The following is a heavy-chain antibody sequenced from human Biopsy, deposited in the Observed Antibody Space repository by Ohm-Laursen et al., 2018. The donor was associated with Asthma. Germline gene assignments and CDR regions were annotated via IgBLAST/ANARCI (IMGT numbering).Heavy chain of an antibody. Sequence: SLRLSCTASGFSFSKYGIHWVRQAPGKGLEWVAVISYDGSSIYYADSVKGRFTISRDNSKNTLSLQMNSLTAEDTAVYYCAREGVAGTHIEDWGQGTLVTVSS. CDR1: GFSFSKYG. D-gene: IGHD6-19*01. J-gene: IGHJ4*02. CDR2: ISYDGSSI. V-gene: IGHV3-30*19. CDR3: AREGVAGTHIED.